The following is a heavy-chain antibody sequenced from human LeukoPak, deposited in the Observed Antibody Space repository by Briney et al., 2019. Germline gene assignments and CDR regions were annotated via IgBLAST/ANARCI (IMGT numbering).Heavy chain of an antibody. V-gene: IGHV3-33*01. CDR3: ARDQSGYCSSTSCLTLDY. D-gene: IGHD2-2*01. CDR2: IWYDGSNK. CDR1: GFTFSSYG. Sequence: PGRSLRLSCAASGFTFSSYGMHWVRQAPGKGLEWVAVIWYDGSNKYYADSVKGRFTISRDNFKNTLYLQMNSLRAEDTAVYSCARDQSGYCSSTSCLTLDYWGQGTLVTVSS. J-gene: IGHJ4*02.